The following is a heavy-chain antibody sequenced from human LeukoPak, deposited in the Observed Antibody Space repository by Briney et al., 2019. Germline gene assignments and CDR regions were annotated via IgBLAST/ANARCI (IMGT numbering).Heavy chain of an antibody. CDR3: ARYTNDRLLDY. CDR2: INHSGST. D-gene: IGHD2-8*01. J-gene: IGHJ4*02. V-gene: IGHV4-34*01. CDR1: GGSFSGYY. Sequence: PSETLSLTCAVYGGSFSGYYWSWIRQPPGKGLEWIGEINHSGSTNYNPSLKSRVTISVDTSKNQFSLKLSSVTAADTAVYYCARYTNDRLLDYWGQGTLVTVSS.